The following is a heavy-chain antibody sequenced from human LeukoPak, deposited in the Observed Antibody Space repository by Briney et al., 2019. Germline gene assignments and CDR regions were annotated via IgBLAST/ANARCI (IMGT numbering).Heavy chain of an antibody. V-gene: IGHV4-61*02. CDR3: ARGEKGSSSGSINY. CDR2: MYTSGST. D-gene: IGHD6-6*01. Sequence: SQTLPLTCTVSGGSTNSGTYYWSWIRQPAGKGLEWIGRMYTSGSTNYNPSLESRVTISVDTSKNQFSLKLSSVTAADTAVYYCARGEKGSSSGSINYWGQGTLVTVSS. J-gene: IGHJ4*02. CDR1: GGSTNSGTYY.